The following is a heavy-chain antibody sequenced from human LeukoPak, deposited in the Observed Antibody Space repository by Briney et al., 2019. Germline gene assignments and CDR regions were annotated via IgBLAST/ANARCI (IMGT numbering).Heavy chain of an antibody. V-gene: IGHV3-7*01. CDR3: ARGGYDILTGQQLYFDY. CDR2: IKQDGSEK. J-gene: IGHJ4*02. Sequence: GGSLRLTCAASGFTFSSYWMSWVRQAPGKGLEWVANIKQDGSEKYYVDSVKGRFTISRDNAKNSLYLQMNSLRAEDTAVYYCARGGYDILTGQQLYFDYWGQGTLVTVSS. CDR1: GFTFSSYW. D-gene: IGHD3-9*01.